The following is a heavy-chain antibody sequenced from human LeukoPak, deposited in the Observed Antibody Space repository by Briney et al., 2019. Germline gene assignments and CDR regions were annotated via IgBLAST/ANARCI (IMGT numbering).Heavy chain of an antibody. D-gene: IGHD1-26*01. CDR3: ARDVSGSLDY. CDR2: IKQDGSDK. CDR1: GFTFSSTW. J-gene: IGHJ4*02. Sequence: GGSLRLSCAASGFTFSSTWMAWVRQAPGKGLEWVANIKQDGSDKNYVDSVKGRFTISRDNAKSSLYFQMNSLRAEDTALYYCARDVSGSLDYWGQGTLVTVAS. V-gene: IGHV3-7*05.